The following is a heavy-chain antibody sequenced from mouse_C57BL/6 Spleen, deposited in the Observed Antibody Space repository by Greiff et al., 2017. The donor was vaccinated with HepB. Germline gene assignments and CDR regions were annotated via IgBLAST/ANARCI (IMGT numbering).Heavy chain of an antibody. CDR1: GYTFTDYE. V-gene: IGHV1-15*01. Sequence: VKLQESGAELVRPGASVTLSCKASGYTFTDYEMHWVKQTPVHGLEWIGAIDPETGGTAYNQKFKGKAILTADKSSSTAYMELRSLTSEDSAVYYCTKGIYYGNYAGFAYWGQGTLVTVSA. CDR2: IDPETGGT. CDR3: TKGIYYGNYAGFAY. D-gene: IGHD2-1*01. J-gene: IGHJ3*01.